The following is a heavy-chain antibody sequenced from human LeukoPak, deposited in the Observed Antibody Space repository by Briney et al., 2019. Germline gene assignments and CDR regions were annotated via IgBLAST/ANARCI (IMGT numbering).Heavy chain of an antibody. CDR1: GGSISSYY. Sequence: SETLSLTCTVSGGSISSYYWGWIRQPPGKGLEWIGYIYYSGSTNYNPSLKSRVTISVDTSKNQFSLKLSSVTAADTAVYYCATGTPDGYSYGFDYWGQGTLVTVSS. J-gene: IGHJ4*02. CDR2: IYYSGST. D-gene: IGHD5-18*01. V-gene: IGHV4-59*01. CDR3: ATGTPDGYSYGFDY.